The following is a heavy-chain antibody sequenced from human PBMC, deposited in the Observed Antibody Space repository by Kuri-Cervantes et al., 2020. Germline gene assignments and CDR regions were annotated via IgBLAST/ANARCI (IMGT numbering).Heavy chain of an antibody. CDR2: SNAGNGNT. CDR3: ARVDHYYDSSGWVFDY. D-gene: IGHD3-22*01. J-gene: IGHJ4*02. V-gene: IGHV1-3*02. Sequence: ASVKVSCKASGYTFTSYAMHWVRQAPGQRLEWMGWSNAGNGNTKYSQEFQGRVTITRDTSASTAYMELSSLRSEDTAVYYCARVDHYYDSSGWVFDYWPGNPGHRLL. CDR1: GYTFTSYA.